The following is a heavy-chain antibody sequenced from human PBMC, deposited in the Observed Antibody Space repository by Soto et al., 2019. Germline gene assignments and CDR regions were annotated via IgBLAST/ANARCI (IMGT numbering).Heavy chain of an antibody. CDR3: ARQASGYYYGCFDA. D-gene: IGHD3-22*01. J-gene: IGHJ5*02. CDR2: IFYSGGT. V-gene: IGHV4-39*01. Sequence: QLLLQESGPGLVKPSETLSLTCTVSVGSILDSTYYWAWIRQSPGKGLEWIGTIFYSGGTFYTPSLKIRVTLSVDPSNNQFSLKLISVTAAETAVYYCARQASGYYYGCFDAWGQGTLVTVSS. CDR1: VGSILDSTYY.